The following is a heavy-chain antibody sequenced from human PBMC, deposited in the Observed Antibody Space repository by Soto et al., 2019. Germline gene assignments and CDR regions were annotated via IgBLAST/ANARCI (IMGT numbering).Heavy chain of an antibody. CDR2: IYYSGST. Sequence: SETLSLTCTVSGGSISSYYWSWIRQPPGKGLEWIGYIYYSGSTNYNPSLKSRVTISVDTSKNQFSLKLSSVTAADTAVYYCARQGYCSGGSCFDYWGQGTLVTVSS. D-gene: IGHD2-15*01. CDR3: ARQGYCSGGSCFDY. CDR1: GGSISSYY. J-gene: IGHJ4*02. V-gene: IGHV4-59*08.